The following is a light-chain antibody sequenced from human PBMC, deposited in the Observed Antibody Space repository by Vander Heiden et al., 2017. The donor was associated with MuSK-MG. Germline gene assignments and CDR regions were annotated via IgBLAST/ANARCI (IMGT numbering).Light chain of an antibody. CDR2: AAS. Sequence: DIQMTQSPSSLSASVGDRVTITCRASHSISSYLNWYQQKPGKAPKVLIYAASSLQSGVPSRFSGSGSGTGFTLTISNLQPEDFATYYWQQSDDTPLTFGHGTTVDIK. CDR3: QQSDDTPLT. CDR1: HSISSY. V-gene: IGKV1-39*01. J-gene: IGKJ3*01.